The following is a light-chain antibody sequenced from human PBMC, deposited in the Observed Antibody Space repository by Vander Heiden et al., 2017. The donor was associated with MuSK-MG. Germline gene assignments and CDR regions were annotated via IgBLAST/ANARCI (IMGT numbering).Light chain of an antibody. V-gene: IGKV3-15*01. Sequence: EIVMTQSPATLSVSPGERATLSCRASQSVSSNLAWYQQKPGQAPRLLIYGASTRATGIPARLSGSGSGTEFTLTISSLQSEDFAVYYCQQYNNWQGTFGQGTKLKIK. CDR3: QQYNNWQGT. CDR2: GAS. CDR1: QSVSSN. J-gene: IGKJ2*01.